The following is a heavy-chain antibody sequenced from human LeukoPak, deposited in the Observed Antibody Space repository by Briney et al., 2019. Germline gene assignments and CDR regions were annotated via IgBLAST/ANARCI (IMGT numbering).Heavy chain of an antibody. V-gene: IGHV4-39*01. CDR1: GGSISSSSYY. CDR3: ARHRSYYDFWSGQSFDY. CDR2: IYCSGST. D-gene: IGHD3-3*01. Sequence: SETLSLTCTVSGGSISSSSYYWGWIRQPPGTGLEWIGSIYCSGSTYYNPSLKSRVTISVDTSKNQFSLKLSSVTAADTAVYYCARHRSYYDFWSGQSFDYWGQGTLVTVSS. J-gene: IGHJ4*02.